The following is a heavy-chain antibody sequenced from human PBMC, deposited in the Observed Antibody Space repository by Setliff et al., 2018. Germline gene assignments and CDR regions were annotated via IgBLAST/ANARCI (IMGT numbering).Heavy chain of an antibody. CDR2: ISYDGSNK. V-gene: IGHV3-30-3*01. CDR3: ARSSLVGAISTWFDP. CDR1: GFTFSSYA. Sequence: PGGSLRLSCAASGFTFSSYAMHWVRQAPGKGLEWVAVISYDGSNKYYADSVKGRFTISRDNSKITLYLKMNSLRAEDTAVYYCARSSLVGAISTWFDPWGQGTLVTVSS. J-gene: IGHJ5*02. D-gene: IGHD1-26*01.